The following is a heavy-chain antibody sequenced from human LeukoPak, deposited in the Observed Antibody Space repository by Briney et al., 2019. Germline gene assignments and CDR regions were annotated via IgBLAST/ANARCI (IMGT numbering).Heavy chain of an antibody. Sequence: ASVKVSCKASGYTFTGYYLHWVRQAPGQGLEWMGWINPNSGGTNYAQKFQGRVTMTRDTSISTAYMELSRLRSDDTAVYYCAGGAASITIFGVLYYYYGMDVWGQGTTVTVSS. J-gene: IGHJ6*02. V-gene: IGHV1-2*02. CDR2: INPNSGGT. D-gene: IGHD3-3*01. CDR3: AGGAASITIFGVLYYYYGMDV. CDR1: GYTFTGYY.